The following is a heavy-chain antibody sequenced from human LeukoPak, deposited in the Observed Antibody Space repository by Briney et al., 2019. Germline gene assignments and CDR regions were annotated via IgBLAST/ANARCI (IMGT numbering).Heavy chain of an antibody. V-gene: IGHV3-23*01. CDR1: GFTFSSYA. J-gene: IGHJ6*02. Sequence: GGSLRLSCAASGFTFSSYAMSWVRQAPGKGLEWVSTISESGANTHYAASVKGRFTISRDDSKNTLYVQMNSLRVEDTAVYYCARDLGGRMGLSAVWGQGTTVTVSS. CDR3: ARDLGGRMGLSAV. CDR2: ISESGANT. D-gene: IGHD5-24*01.